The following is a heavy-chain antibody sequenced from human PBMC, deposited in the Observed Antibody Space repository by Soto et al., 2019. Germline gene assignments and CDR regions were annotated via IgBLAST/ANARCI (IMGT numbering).Heavy chain of an antibody. CDR1: GFTFSSYA. V-gene: IGHV3-30-3*01. J-gene: IGHJ6*02. Sequence: GGSLRLSCAASGFTFSSYAMHWVRQAPGKGLEWVAVISYDGSNKYYADSVKGRFTISRDNSKNTLYLQMNSLRAEDTAVYYCARDPWAGLNDCSGGSCYSDGRYYYYYYGMDVWGQGTTVTVSS. CDR2: ISYDGSNK. CDR3: ARDPWAGLNDCSGGSCYSDGRYYYYYYGMDV. D-gene: IGHD2-15*01.